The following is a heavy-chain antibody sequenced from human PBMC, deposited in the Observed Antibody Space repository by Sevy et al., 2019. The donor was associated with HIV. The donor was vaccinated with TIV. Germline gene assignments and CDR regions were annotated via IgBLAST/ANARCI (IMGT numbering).Heavy chain of an antibody. J-gene: IGHJ4*02. Sequence: ASVKVSCKAYGYTFTNYRINWVRQAPGQGLEWMGWIGPYNGDTNYAQKFQGRVSMTTDTSTTTGYMELRSLRSDDTAVYYCARDSCSGGSCYQSGVYWGQGTLVTVSS. CDR1: GYTFTNYR. CDR3: ARDSCSGGSCYQSGVY. CDR2: IGPYNGDT. V-gene: IGHV1-18*01. D-gene: IGHD2-15*01.